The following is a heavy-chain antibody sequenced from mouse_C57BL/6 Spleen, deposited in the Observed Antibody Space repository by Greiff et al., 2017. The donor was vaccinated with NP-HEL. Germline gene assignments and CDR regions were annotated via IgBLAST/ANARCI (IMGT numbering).Heavy chain of an antibody. CDR1: GFNIKDDY. J-gene: IGHJ3*01. V-gene: IGHV14-4*01. D-gene: IGHD1-1*01. Sequence: EVQRVESGAELVRPGASVKLSCTASGFNIKDDYMHWVKQRPEQGLEWIGWIDPENGDTEYASKFQGKATITADTSSNTAYLQLSSLTSEDTAVYYCTTEGGSSFAYWGQGTLVTVSA. CDR3: TTEGGSSFAY. CDR2: IDPENGDT.